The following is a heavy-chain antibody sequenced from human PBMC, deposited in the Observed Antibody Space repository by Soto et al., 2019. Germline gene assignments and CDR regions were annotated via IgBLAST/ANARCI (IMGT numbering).Heavy chain of an antibody. J-gene: IGHJ6*03. CDR2: ISYDGSNK. CDR1: GFTFSSYG. V-gene: IGHV3-30*18. Sequence: QVQLVESGGGVVQPGRSLRLSCAASGFTFSSYGMHWVRQAPGKGLEWVAVISYDGSNKYYADSVKGRFTISSDNAKNTLYLQMDSLRAEDTAVYYCAKDGQAARSYYYYYMDVWGKGTTVTVSS. CDR3: AKDGQAARSYYYYYMDV. D-gene: IGHD6-6*01.